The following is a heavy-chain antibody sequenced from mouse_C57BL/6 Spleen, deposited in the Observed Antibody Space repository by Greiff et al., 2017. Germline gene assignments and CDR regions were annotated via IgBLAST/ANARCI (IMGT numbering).Heavy chain of an antibody. V-gene: IGHV1-50*01. J-gene: IGHJ2*01. CDR1: GYTFTSYW. Sequence: QVQLQQPGAELVKPGASVKLSCKASGYTFTSYWMQWVKQRPGQGLEWIGEIDPSDSYTNYNQKFKGKATLTVDTSSSTAYMQLSSLTSEDSAVYYCARFFYSNYFDYWGQGTTLTVSS. CDR2: IDPSDSYT. D-gene: IGHD2-5*01. CDR3: ARFFYSNYFDY.